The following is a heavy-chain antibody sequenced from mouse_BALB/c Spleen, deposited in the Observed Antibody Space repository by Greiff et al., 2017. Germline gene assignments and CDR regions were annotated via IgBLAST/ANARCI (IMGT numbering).Heavy chain of an antibody. Sequence: EVKLQQSGPELVKPGASVKMSCKASGYTFTSYVMHWVKQKPGQGLEWIGYINPYNDGTKYNEKFKGKATLTSVKSSSTAYMELSSLTSEDSAVYYCAREFHYGSSLFDYWGQGTTLTVSS. CDR2: INPYNDGT. J-gene: IGHJ2*01. D-gene: IGHD1-1*01. V-gene: IGHV1-14*01. CDR1: GYTFTSYV. CDR3: AREFHYGSSLFDY.